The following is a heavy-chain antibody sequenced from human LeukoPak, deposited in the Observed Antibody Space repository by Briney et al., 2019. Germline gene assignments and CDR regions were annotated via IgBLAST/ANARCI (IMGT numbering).Heavy chain of an antibody. V-gene: IGHV4-59*08. J-gene: IGHJ4*02. D-gene: IGHD2/OR15-2a*01. CDR1: GGSISSYY. CDR3: AGHHPRNTVDF. CDR2: ISDIGSI. Sequence: SETLSLTCTVSGGSISSYYWSWIRQPPGKGLEWIAYISDIGSINYNPSLKSRVTISLDTSKNQFSPKLSSVTAADTAVYYCAGHHPRNTVDFWGQGTLVTVSS.